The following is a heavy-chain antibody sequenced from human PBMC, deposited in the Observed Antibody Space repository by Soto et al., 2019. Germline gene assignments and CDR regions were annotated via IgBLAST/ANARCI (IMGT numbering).Heavy chain of an antibody. CDR1: GFTFNYAW. V-gene: IGHV3-15*01. J-gene: IGHJ4*02. D-gene: IGHD2-15*01. CDR2: IKSKTDGGTT. Sequence: EVQLVESGGGLVKPGGSLRLSCAASGFTFNYAWMSWVRQAPGKGLEWVGRIKSKTDGGTTDYTAPVKGRFTISRDDSKNTLYLQMNSLKTVDTAVYYCTTDRVYRSGGSCFNYFDYWGQGTLVTVSS. CDR3: TTDRVYRSGGSCFNYFDY.